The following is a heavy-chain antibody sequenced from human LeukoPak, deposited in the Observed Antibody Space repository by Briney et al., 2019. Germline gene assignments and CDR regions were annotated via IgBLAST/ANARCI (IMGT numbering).Heavy chain of an antibody. CDR2: INPNSGGT. J-gene: IGHJ5*02. CDR3: ARGVSAAGQGSWFDP. D-gene: IGHD6-25*01. Sequence: ASVKVSCKASGYTFIVYYMHWVRQAPAQGLEWMGWINPNSGGTNYAQKFQGRLTMTRDTPFNKPYMEMTGLTSEDTGVYYCARGVSAAGQGSWFDPWGQGTLVTVSS. V-gene: IGHV1-2*02. CDR1: GYTFIVYY.